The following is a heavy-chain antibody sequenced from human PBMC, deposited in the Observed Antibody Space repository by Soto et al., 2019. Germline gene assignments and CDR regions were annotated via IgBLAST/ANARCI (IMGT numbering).Heavy chain of an antibody. V-gene: IGHV4-59*01. CDR2: IYYSGST. Sequence: QVQLQEWGPGLVKPSETLSLTCTVSGGSISSYYWTWIRQPPGKGLEWIGYIYYSGSTNYNPSLQSRVTISVDTSKNQFSLKLTSVTAADTAVYYCAIGGYDAFDIWGQGTMVTVSS. CDR3: AIGGYDAFDI. J-gene: IGHJ3*02. CDR1: GGSISSYY. D-gene: IGHD3-16*01.